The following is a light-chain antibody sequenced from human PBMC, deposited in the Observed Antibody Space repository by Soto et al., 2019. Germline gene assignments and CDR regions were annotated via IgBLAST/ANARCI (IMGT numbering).Light chain of an antibody. J-gene: IGKJ2*01. CDR3: QQYNGYLYT. Sequence: DIQMTQSPSTLSASVGDRVTITCRASQRISQYLAGYQQKPGQAPRLLIHYASTLQSGVPSRFSGSGSGTDFTLTISSLQPDDFATYFCQQYNGYLYTFGQGTKLEIK. CDR2: YAS. CDR1: QRISQY. V-gene: IGKV1-5*01.